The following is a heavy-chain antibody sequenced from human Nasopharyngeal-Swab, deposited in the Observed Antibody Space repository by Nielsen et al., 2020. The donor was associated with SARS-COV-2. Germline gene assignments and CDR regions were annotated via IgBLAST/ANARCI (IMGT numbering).Heavy chain of an antibody. J-gene: IGHJ6*03. Sequence: WIRQPPGKGLEWVGRIKSKTDGGTTDYAAPVKGRFTISRDDSKNTLYLQMNSLKTEDTAVYYCTTDGTTTVTTWVDVWGKGTTGTV. D-gene: IGHD4-17*01. CDR2: IKSKTDGGTT. V-gene: IGHV3-15*07. CDR3: TTDGTTTVTTWVDV.